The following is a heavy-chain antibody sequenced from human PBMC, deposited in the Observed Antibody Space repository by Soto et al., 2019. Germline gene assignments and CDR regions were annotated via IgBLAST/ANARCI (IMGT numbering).Heavy chain of an antibody. V-gene: IGHV3-43*01. CDR3: VRGASLNFDY. CDR1: GFPFDDYS. Sequence: GGSLRLSCAASGFPFDDYSMNWVRQVPGKGLEWVSLISWDGADTYYADSVKGRFTVSRDNAKNFLFLQMNSLRVEDTAFYYCVRGASLNFDYWGQGTLVTVSS. D-gene: IGHD1-26*01. J-gene: IGHJ4*02. CDR2: ISWDGADT.